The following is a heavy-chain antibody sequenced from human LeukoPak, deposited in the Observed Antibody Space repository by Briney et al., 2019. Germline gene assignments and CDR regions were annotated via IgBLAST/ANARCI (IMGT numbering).Heavy chain of an antibody. V-gene: IGHV3-30-3*01. CDR1: GFTFSSYA. CDR2: ISYDGSNK. Sequence: GGSLRLSCAASGFTFSSYAMHWVRQAPGKGLEWVAVISYDGSNKYYADSVKGRFTISRDNSKNTLYLQMNSLRAEDTAVYYCAKAGSIFGVVTQGVFGYWGQGTLVTVSS. J-gene: IGHJ4*02. D-gene: IGHD3-3*01. CDR3: AKAGSIFGVVTQGVFGY.